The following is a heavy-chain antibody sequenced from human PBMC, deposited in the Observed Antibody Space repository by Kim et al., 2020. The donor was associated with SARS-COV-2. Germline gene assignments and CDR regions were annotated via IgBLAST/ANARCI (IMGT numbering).Heavy chain of an antibody. J-gene: IGHJ3*02. D-gene: IGHD3-22*01. V-gene: IGHV1-18*01. CDR1: GYTFTSYG. CDR2: ISAYNGNT. Sequence: ASVKVSCKASGYTFTSYGISWVRQAPGQGLEWMGWISAYNGNTNYAQKLQGRVTMTTDTSTSTAYMELRSLRPDDTAVYYCARDWLYYYDSSGYPAKAFDIWGQGTMVTVSS. CDR3: ARDWLYYYDSSGYPAKAFDI.